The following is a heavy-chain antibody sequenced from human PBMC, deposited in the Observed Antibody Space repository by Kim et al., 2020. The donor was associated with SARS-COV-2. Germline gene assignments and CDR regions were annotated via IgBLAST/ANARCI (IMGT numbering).Heavy chain of an antibody. CDR1: GFTFSSYE. CDR3: ARDLTITIFGVVIDYYYMDA. J-gene: IGHJ6*03. Sequence: GGSLRLSCAASGFTFSSYEMNWVRQAPGKGLEWVSYISSSGSTIHYADSVKGRFTISRDNAKNSLYLQMNSLRAEDTAVYYCARDLTITIFGVVIDYYYMDAWGKGTT. CDR2: ISSSGSTI. V-gene: IGHV3-48*03. D-gene: IGHD3-3*01.